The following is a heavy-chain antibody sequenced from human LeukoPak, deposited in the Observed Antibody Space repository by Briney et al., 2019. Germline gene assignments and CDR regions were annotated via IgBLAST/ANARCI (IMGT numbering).Heavy chain of an antibody. V-gene: IGHV4-4*07. Sequence: SETLSLTCTVSGGSISSFYWSWIRQPAGKGLEWIGRIYTSGATNYNPSLKSRVTMSVETSKNQVSLKLTSVTAADTALYYCAREEGDYRGYSFDHWGQGTLVTVSS. J-gene: IGHJ5*02. CDR3: AREEGDYRGYSFDH. D-gene: IGHD4-17*01. CDR1: GGSISSFY. CDR2: IYTSGAT.